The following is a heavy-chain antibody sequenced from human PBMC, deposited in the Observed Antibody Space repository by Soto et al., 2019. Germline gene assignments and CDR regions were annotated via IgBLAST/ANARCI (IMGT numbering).Heavy chain of an antibody. CDR1: GFTFSNAW. D-gene: IGHD3-22*01. Sequence: GGSLRLSCAASGFTFSNAWMSWVRQAPGKGLEWVGRIKSKTDGGTTDYAAPVKGRFTISRDDSKNTLYLQMNSLKTEDTAVYYCFYDSSGYYYFDYWGQGTLVTVSS. V-gene: IGHV3-15*01. CDR3: FYDSSGYYYFDY. J-gene: IGHJ4*02. CDR2: IKSKTDGGTT.